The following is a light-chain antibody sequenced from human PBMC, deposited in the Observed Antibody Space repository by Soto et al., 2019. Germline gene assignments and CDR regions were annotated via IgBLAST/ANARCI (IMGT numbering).Light chain of an antibody. V-gene: IGLV2-14*01. CDR3: CSYTGSHTWV. CDR2: EVT. Sequence: QSALIQPASVSGSRGQSITISCTGASSDVGGYNYVSWYQQFPGRAPKVMIYEVTKRPSGVPDRFSGSTSGNTVSLTISGLQTEDEADYYCCSYTGSHTWVFGGGTKLTVL. CDR1: SSDVGGYNY. J-gene: IGLJ3*02.